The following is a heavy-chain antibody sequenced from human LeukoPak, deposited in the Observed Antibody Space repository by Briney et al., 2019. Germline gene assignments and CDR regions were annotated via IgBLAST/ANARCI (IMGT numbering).Heavy chain of an antibody. CDR1: GYSFTSYW. CDR2: IDPSDSYT. V-gene: IGHV5-10-1*01. Sequence: RLGESLKISCKGSGYSFTSYWISWGRQMPGKGLEWMGRIDPSDSYTNYSQAFQGHVTISADKSISTAYLQWSSLKASDTAMYYCAVDYYGSGSYYFGNWFDPWGQGTLVTVSS. D-gene: IGHD3-10*01. CDR3: AVDYYGSGSYYFGNWFDP. J-gene: IGHJ5*02.